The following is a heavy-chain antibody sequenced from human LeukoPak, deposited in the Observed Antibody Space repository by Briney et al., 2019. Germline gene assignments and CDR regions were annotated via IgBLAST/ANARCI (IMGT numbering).Heavy chain of an antibody. D-gene: IGHD2-2*01. CDR2: ISAYNGNT. Sequence: ASVKVSCKASGYTFTSYGISWVRQAPGQGLEWMGWISAYNGNTNYAQKLQGRVTMTTDTSTSTAYMELRSLRSDDTAVYYCAREPDKGYCSSTSCPYFEYWGQGTLVTVSS. J-gene: IGHJ4*02. CDR3: AREPDKGYCSSTSCPYFEY. V-gene: IGHV1-18*01. CDR1: GYTFTSYG.